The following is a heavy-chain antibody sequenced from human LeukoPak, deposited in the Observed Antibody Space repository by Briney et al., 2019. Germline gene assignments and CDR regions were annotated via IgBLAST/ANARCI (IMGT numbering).Heavy chain of an antibody. CDR1: GFTFSSYA. V-gene: IGHV3-23*01. CDR2: ISGSGGNT. J-gene: IGHJ4*02. Sequence: GGSLRLSCAASGFTFSSYAMSWVRQAPGKGLEWVSTISGSGGNTYYADSVKGRFTISRDNSKNTLYLQMNSLRGEDTAVYYCAKDHCSSTSCYWFDYWGQGTPVTVSS. CDR3: AKDHCSSTSCYWFDY. D-gene: IGHD2-2*01.